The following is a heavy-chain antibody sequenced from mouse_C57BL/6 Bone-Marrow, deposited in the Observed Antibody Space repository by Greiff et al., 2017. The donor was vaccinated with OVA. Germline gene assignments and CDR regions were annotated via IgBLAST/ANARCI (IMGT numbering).Heavy chain of an antibody. D-gene: IGHD2-4*01. Sequence: EVQVVESGGDLVKPGGSLKLSCAASGFTFSSYGMSWVRQTPDKRLEWVATISSGGSYTYYPDSVKGRFTISRDNAKNTLYLQMSSLKSEDTAMYDCARDDYVAWFAYWGQGTLVTVSA. J-gene: IGHJ3*01. CDR1: GFTFSSYG. V-gene: IGHV5-6*01. CDR2: ISSGGSYT. CDR3: ARDDYVAWFAY.